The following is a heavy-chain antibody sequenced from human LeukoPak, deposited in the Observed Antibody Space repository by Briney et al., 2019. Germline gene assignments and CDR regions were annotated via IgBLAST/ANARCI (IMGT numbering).Heavy chain of an antibody. V-gene: IGHV3-23*01. Sequence: GGSLRLSCAASGFTFSSYAMSWVRQAPGKGLEWVSAISGSGGSTYYADSVKGRFTISRDNSKNTLYLQMNSLRAEDTAVYYCARHSLGGVIGRYWGQGTLVTVSS. CDR3: ARHSLGGVIGRY. CDR2: ISGSGGST. CDR1: GFTFSSYA. J-gene: IGHJ4*02. D-gene: IGHD3-16*02.